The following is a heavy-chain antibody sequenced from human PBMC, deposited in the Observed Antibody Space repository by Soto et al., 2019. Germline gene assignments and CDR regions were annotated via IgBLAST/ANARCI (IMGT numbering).Heavy chain of an antibody. Sequence: GGSVKVSCKVSGSTFTINGIGGVRQSPLQGLEWMGWISTYNENMDSAPQLQGRLTMTTDTSTTTAYMELTNLKSDDTALYYCAYVGGYSTGDYSFDVWGQGTPVTVSS. D-gene: IGHD5-18*01. CDR3: AYVGGYSTGDYSFDV. V-gene: IGHV1-18*04. CDR2: ISTYNENM. CDR1: GSTFTING. J-gene: IGHJ4*02.